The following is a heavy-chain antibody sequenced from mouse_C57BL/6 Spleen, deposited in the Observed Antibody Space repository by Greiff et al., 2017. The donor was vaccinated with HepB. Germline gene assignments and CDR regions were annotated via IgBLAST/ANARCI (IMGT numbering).Heavy chain of an antibody. D-gene: IGHD1-1*01. Sequence: EVHLVESGPGLVKPSQSLSLTCSVTGYSITSGYYWNWIRQFPGNKLEWMGYISYDGSNNYNPSLKNRISITRDTSKNQFFLKLNSVTTEDTATYYCASHLLQGFDYWGQGTTLTVSS. CDR1: GYSITSGYY. V-gene: IGHV3-6*01. J-gene: IGHJ2*01. CDR3: ASHLLQGFDY. CDR2: ISYDGSN.